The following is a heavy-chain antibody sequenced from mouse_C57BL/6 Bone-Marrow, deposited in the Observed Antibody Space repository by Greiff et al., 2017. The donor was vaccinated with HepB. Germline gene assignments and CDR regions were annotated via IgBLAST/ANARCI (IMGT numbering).Heavy chain of an antibody. CDR2: IYPGSGST. CDR3: AREDYDDDYYAMDY. V-gene: IGHV1-55*01. D-gene: IGHD2-4*01. Sequence: VQPQQSGAELVKPGASVKMSCKASGYTFTSYWITWVKQRPGQGLEWIGDIYPGSGSTNYNEKFKSKAPLTVDTSSSTAYMQLSSLTSEDSAVYYCAREDYDDDYYAMDYWGQGTSVTVSS. CDR1: GYTFTSYW. J-gene: IGHJ4*01.